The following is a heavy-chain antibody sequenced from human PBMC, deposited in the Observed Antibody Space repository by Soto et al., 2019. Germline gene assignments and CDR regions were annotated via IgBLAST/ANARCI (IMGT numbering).Heavy chain of an antibody. CDR1: GFTFSSYG. V-gene: IGHV3-30*18. CDR2: ISYDGSNK. J-gene: IGHJ3*02. D-gene: IGHD5-18*01. CDR3: AKEGVDTAMVPMAGDAFDI. Sequence: QVQLVESGGGVVQPGRSLRLSCAASGFTFSSYGMHWVRQAPGKGLEWVAVISYDGSNKYYADSVKGRFTISRDNSKNTLYLQMNSLRAEDTAVYYCAKEGVDTAMVPMAGDAFDIWGQGTMVTVSS.